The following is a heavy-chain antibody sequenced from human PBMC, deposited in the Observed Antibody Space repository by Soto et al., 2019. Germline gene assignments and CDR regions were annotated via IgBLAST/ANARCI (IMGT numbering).Heavy chain of an antibody. Sequence: SETLSLTCAVYGGYFSGYYWSWIRQPPGKGLEWIGEINHSGSTNYNPSLKSRVTISVDTSKNQFSLKLSSVTAADTAVYYCARGTPYYMDVWGKGTTVTVSS. CDR2: INHSGST. V-gene: IGHV4-34*01. CDR1: GGYFSGYY. CDR3: ARGTPYYMDV. J-gene: IGHJ6*03.